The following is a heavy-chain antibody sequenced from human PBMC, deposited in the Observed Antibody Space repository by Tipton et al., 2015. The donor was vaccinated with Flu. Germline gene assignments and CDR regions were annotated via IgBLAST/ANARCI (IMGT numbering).Heavy chain of an antibody. CDR1: GGSISSSSYY. J-gene: IGHJ6*03. V-gene: IGHV4-39*01. D-gene: IGHD6-19*01. Sequence: TLSLTCTVSGGSISSSSYYWGWIRQPPGKGLEWIGSIYYSGSTYYNPSLKSRVTISVDTSKNQFSLKLSSVTAADTAVYYCARHFTERPPQWLVRVSYYYYMDVWGKGTTVTVSS. CDR3: ARHFTERPPQWLVRVSYYYYMDV. CDR2: IYYSGST.